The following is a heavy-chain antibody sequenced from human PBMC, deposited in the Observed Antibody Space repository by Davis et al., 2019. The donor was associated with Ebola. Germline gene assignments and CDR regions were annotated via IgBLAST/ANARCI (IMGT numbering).Heavy chain of an antibody. CDR1: GYSFTSYW. Sequence: GGSLRLSCKGSGYSFTSYWIGWVRQLPGKGLEWMGIIYPGDSDTRYSPSFQGQVTIPADKSISTAYLQWSSLKASDTATYYCARRGWYCISTSCYAGGWFDPWGQETLVTVSS. V-gene: IGHV5-51*01. CDR2: IYPGDSDT. J-gene: IGHJ5*02. D-gene: IGHD2-2*01. CDR3: ARRGWYCISTSCYAGGWFDP.